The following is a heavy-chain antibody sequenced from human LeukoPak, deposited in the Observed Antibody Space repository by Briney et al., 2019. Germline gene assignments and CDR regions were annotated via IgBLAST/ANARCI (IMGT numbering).Heavy chain of an antibody. CDR1: GYTFTSYD. CDR3: AREWLGYYMDV. D-gene: IGHD5-12*01. CDR2: MNPNSGNT. V-gene: IGHV1-8*01. J-gene: IGHJ6*03. Sequence: GAAVKVPCKASGYTFTSYDINWVRQATGQGLEWMGWMNPNSGNTGYAQKFQGRVTMTRNTSISTAYMELSSLRSEDTDVYDCAREWLGYYMDVWGKGTTVTVSS.